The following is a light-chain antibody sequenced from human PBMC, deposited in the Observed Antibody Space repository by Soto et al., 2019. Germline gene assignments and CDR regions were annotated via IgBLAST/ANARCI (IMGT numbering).Light chain of an antibody. CDR3: QHYNNWPLT. V-gene: IGKV3-15*01. CDR1: QSVSSN. Sequence: EIVMTQSPATLSVSPGERATLSCRASQSVSSNLAWYQQKPGQAPRLLIYGASARPTGIPARFSGSGSGTDFTLTISSLQSEDFAVYYCQHYNNWPLTFGGGTKVQIK. J-gene: IGKJ4*01. CDR2: GAS.